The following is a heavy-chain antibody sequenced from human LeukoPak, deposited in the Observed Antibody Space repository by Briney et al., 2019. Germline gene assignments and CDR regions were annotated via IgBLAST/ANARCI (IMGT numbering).Heavy chain of an antibody. CDR2: ISSSSSYI. CDR3: ARDWGILAVAGDDY. J-gene: IGHJ4*02. CDR1: GFTFSSYS. Sequence: GGSLRLSCAASGFTFSSYSMNWVRQAPGKGLEWVSSISSSSSYIYYADSVKGRFTISRDNAKNSLYLQMNSLRAEDTAVYYCARDWGILAVAGDDYWGQGTLVTVSS. V-gene: IGHV3-21*01. D-gene: IGHD6-19*01.